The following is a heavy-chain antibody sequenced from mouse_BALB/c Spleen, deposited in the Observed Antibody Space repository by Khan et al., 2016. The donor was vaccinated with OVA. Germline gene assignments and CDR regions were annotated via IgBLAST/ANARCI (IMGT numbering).Heavy chain of an antibody. D-gene: IGHD2-14*01. CDR2: IDPANGNT. CDR3: ASDNRYDRTVDY. J-gene: IGHJ2*01. V-gene: IGHV14-3*02. CDR1: GFNIKDTY. Sequence: VQLKQSGAELVKPGASVKLSCTASGFNIKDTYMHWVKQRPEQGLEWIGRIDPANGNTKYDPKFQGKATITADTSSNTAYLQLSSPTSEDTTVSSCASDNRYDRTVDYWGQGTTLTVSS.